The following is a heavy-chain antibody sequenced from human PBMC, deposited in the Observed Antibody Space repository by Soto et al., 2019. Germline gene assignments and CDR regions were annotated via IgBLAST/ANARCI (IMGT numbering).Heavy chain of an antibody. Sequence: EVQLVESGGGLVQPGGSLRLSCSASGFIFSESTIYWVRQVPGKGLEAISAVSTSGRSTYYADSVKDRFTISRDNSMNTLYLQVGRLRPEDTAIYYCVKLAHGLDGVAFDYWGQGTQVTVAS. J-gene: IGHJ4*02. CDR1: GFIFSEST. CDR2: VSTSGRST. D-gene: IGHD2-15*01. V-gene: IGHV3-64D*06. CDR3: VKLAHGLDGVAFDY.